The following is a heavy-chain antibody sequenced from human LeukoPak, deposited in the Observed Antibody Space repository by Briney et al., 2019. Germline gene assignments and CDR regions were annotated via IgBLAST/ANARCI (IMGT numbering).Heavy chain of an antibody. Sequence: GGSLRLSCAASGFTFSSYAMHWVRQAPGKGLEWVAVISYDGNNKYYADSVKGRFTISRDNSKNTLYLQMNSLRAEDTAVYYCARGDDFWSGRGGYYYMDVWGKGTTVTVSS. D-gene: IGHD3-3*01. CDR2: ISYDGNNK. V-gene: IGHV3-30*14. J-gene: IGHJ6*03. CDR3: ARGDDFWSGRGGYYYMDV. CDR1: GFTFSSYA.